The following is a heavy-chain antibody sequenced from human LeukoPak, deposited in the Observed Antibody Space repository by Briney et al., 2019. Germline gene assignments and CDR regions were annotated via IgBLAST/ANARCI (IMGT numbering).Heavy chain of an antibody. CDR1: GFTFSNNY. D-gene: IGHD5-24*01. Sequence: GGSLRLSCAASGFTFSNNYMTWVRQAPGKGLESVSVINDGGRTFYADSVKGRFTISRDNTKNMLYLQMSSLRAEDTAVYYCAGAPETGHWGQGTLVTVSS. CDR3: AGAPETGH. V-gene: IGHV3-66*01. J-gene: IGHJ4*02. CDR2: INDGGRT.